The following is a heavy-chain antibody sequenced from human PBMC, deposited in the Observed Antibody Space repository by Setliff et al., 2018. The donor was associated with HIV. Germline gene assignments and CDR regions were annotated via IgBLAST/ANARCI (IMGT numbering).Heavy chain of an antibody. CDR2: IWYDGSIE. D-gene: IGHD5-18*01. J-gene: IGHJ4*03. Sequence: PGGSLRLSCAASGFTLRDYGMHWVRQAPGKGLEWVAVIWYDGSIEYYADSVKGRFTISRDTSKNTLYLQMNSLRAEDTAVFYCARVAAYGYLSHYFDYWGQGTMV. V-gene: IGHV3-33*01. CDR1: GFTLRDYG. CDR3: ARVAAYGYLSHYFDY.